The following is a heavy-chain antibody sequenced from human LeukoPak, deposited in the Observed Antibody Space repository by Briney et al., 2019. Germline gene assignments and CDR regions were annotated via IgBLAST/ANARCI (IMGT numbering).Heavy chain of an antibody. CDR3: ATDLVRVGATPNNY. CDR2: VDPEDGET. J-gene: IGHJ4*02. CDR1: GYTFTDYY. Sequence: ATVKISCKVSGYTFTDYYMHWVQQAPGKGLEEMGLVDPEDGETIYAEKFQGRVTITADTSTDTAYMELSSLRSEDTAVYYCATDLVRVGATPNNYWGQGTLVTVSS. V-gene: IGHV1-69-2*01. D-gene: IGHD1-26*01.